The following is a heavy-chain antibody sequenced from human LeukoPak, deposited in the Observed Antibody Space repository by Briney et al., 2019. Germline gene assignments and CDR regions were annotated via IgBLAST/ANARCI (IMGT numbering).Heavy chain of an antibody. CDR3: GRDPNGDYLGAFDF. D-gene: IGHD4-17*01. J-gene: IGHJ3*01. V-gene: IGHV3-23*01. CDR1: GFTFSSYW. Sequence: PGGSLRLSCAASGFTFSSYWMSWVRQAPGKGPELISGIGANGGATYYADSVKGRFTISRDNSKKTLYLQMNSPRADDTAVYYCGRDPNGDYLGAFDFWGQGTVVSVSS. CDR2: IGANGGAT.